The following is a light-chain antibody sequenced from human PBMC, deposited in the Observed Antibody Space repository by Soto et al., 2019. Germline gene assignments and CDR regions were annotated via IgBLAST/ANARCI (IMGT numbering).Light chain of an antibody. Sequence: QSVLTQPPSASGTPGQRVTISCSGSSSNIGSNPVNWYQQLPGAAPKLLIYHGNQRPSGVPARFSGSKSGTSASLAIGGLQSEDEADYFCAAWDDTLNGVVFGGGTKVTVL. CDR1: SSNIGSNP. V-gene: IGLV1-44*01. CDR2: HGN. J-gene: IGLJ2*01. CDR3: AAWDDTLNGVV.